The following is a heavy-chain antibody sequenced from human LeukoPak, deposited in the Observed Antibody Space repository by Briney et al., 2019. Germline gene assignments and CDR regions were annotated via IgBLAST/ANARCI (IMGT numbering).Heavy chain of an antibody. D-gene: IGHD6-13*01. Sequence: PGGSLRLPCAASGFTFSSYSMNWVRQAPGKGLEWVSYISSSSSTIYYADSVKGRFTISRDNAKNSLYLQMNSLRAEDTAVYYCARDLPQQLVHFDYWGRGTLVTVSS. CDR3: ARDLPQQLVHFDY. CDR2: ISSSSSTI. V-gene: IGHV3-48*01. J-gene: IGHJ4*02. CDR1: GFTFSSYS.